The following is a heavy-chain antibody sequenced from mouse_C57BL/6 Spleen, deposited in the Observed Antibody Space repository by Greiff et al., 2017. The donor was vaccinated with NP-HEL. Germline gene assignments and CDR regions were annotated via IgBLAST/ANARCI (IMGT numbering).Heavy chain of an antibody. CDR1: GFTFSSYG. D-gene: IGHD1-1*01. J-gene: IGHJ2*01. Sequence: EVQGVESGGDLVKPGGSLKLSCAASGFTFSSYGMSWVRQTPDKRLEWVATISSGGSYTYYPDSVKGRFTISRDNAKNTLYLQMSSLKSEDTAMYYCAREDGSDYWGQGTTLTVSS. CDR3: AREDGSDY. V-gene: IGHV5-6*01. CDR2: ISSGGSYT.